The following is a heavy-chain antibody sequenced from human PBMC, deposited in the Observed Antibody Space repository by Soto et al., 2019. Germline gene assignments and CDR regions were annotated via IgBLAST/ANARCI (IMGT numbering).Heavy chain of an antibody. Sequence: PGGSLRLSCAASGFTFSSYGVHWVRQAPGKGLEWVAVISYDGSNKYYADSVKGRFTISRDNSKNTLYLQMNSLRAEDTAVYYCALRSMAVEPEYWGQGTLVTVSS. V-gene: IGHV3-30*03. CDR1: GFTFSSYG. J-gene: IGHJ4*02. CDR2: ISYDGSNK. D-gene: IGHD3-3*02. CDR3: ALRSMAVEPEY.